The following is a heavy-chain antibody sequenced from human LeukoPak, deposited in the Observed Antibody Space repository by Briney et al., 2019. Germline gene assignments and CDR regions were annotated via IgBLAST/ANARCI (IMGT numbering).Heavy chain of an antibody. CDR1: GFTFSSYA. D-gene: IGHD4-17*01. CDR2: ISYDGSNK. J-gene: IGHJ6*02. V-gene: IGHV3-30-3*01. CDR3: ARDSTATDWGMDV. Sequence: GGSLRLSCAASGFTFSSYAMHWVRQAPGKGLEWVAVISYDGSNKYYADSMKGRFTISRDNSKNTLYLQMNSLRAEDTAVYYCARDSTATDWGMDVWGQGTTVTVSS.